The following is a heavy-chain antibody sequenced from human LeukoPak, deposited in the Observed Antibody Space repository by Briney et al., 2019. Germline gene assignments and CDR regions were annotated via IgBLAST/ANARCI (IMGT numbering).Heavy chain of an antibody. D-gene: IGHD2-2*01. CDR1: GGSISSSSYY. Sequence: PSETLSLTCTVSGGSISSSSYYWGWIRQPPGKGLEWIGSIYYSGGTYYNPSLKSRVTISVDTSKNQFSLKLSSVTAADTAVYYCARAGAYCSSTSCLGIWFDPWGQGTLVTVSS. J-gene: IGHJ5*02. V-gene: IGHV4-39*01. CDR3: ARAGAYCSSTSCLGIWFDP. CDR2: IYYSGGT.